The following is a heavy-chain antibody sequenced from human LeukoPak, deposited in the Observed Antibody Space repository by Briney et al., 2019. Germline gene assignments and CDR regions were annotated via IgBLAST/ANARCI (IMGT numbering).Heavy chain of an antibody. CDR3: ARGLVEMATRYFDL. CDR1: DVSITSHY. CDR2: IHYSGSS. Sequence: SETLSLTCIVSDVSITSHYWSWIRRPPGKGLEWVGFIHYSGSSNYNPSLKSRVTISIDTTKNQFSLKLNSVTAADTAVYYCARGLVEMATRYFDLWGRGTLVTVSS. V-gene: IGHV4-59*11. J-gene: IGHJ2*01. D-gene: IGHD5-24*01.